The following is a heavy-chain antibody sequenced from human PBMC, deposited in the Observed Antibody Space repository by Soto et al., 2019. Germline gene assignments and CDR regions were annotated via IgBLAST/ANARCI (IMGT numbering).Heavy chain of an antibody. Sequence: GASVKVSCKASGYTFTSYYMHWVRQAPGQGLEWMGIINPSGGSTSYAQKFQGRVTMTRDTSTSTVYMELSSLRSEDTAVYYCAREGEEDWVLFPGYYYYYGMDVWGQATTVTVSS. CDR2: INPSGGST. CDR1: GYTFTSYY. J-gene: IGHJ6*02. V-gene: IGHV1-46*01. CDR3: AREGEEDWVLFPGYYYYYGMDV. D-gene: IGHD2-21*01.